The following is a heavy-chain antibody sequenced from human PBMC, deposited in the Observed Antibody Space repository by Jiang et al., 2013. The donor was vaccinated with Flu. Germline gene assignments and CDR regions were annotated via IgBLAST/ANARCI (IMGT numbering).Heavy chain of an antibody. Sequence: GPGLVKPSETLSLTCTVSGGSISSSSYYWGWIRQPPGKGLEWIGSIYYSGSTYYNPSLKSRVTMSVDTSKNQFSLKLSSVTAADTAVYYCARGIVVVVVGTPLIAWFDPGAREPWSPSPQ. CDR2: IYYSGST. CDR3: ARGIVVVVVGTPLIAWFDP. V-gene: IGHV4-39*07. J-gene: IGHJ5*02. CDR1: GGSISSSSYY. D-gene: IGHD2-15*01.